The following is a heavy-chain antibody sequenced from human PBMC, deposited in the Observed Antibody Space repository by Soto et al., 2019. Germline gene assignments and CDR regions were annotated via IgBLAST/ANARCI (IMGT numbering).Heavy chain of an antibody. J-gene: IGHJ6*02. CDR2: VYPGDSDT. CDR1: GYSFTSYW. Sequence: GESLNISCKGSGYSFTSYWIGWVRQMPAKGLAWMGIVYPGDSDTRYSPSFQGQVTISADKSISTAYLQWSSLKASDTAMYYCARQYGSGSYYKVAYYYYGMDVWGQGTTVTVSS. CDR3: ARQYGSGSYYKVAYYYYGMDV. V-gene: IGHV5-51*01. D-gene: IGHD3-10*01.